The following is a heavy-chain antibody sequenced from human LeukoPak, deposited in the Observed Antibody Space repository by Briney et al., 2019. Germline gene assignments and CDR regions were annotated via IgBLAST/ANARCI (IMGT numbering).Heavy chain of an antibody. J-gene: IGHJ6*03. V-gene: IGHV4-34*01. D-gene: IGHD2-15*01. Sequence: SETLSLTCAVYGESFSGYYWSWIRQPPGKGLEWIGEINHSGSTNYNPSLKSRVTISVDTSKNQFSLKLSSVTAADTAVYYCARTSEGYCRGGSCWDYYYYMDVWGKGTTVTVSS. CDR1: GESFSGYY. CDR2: INHSGST. CDR3: ARTSEGYCRGGSCWDYYYYMDV.